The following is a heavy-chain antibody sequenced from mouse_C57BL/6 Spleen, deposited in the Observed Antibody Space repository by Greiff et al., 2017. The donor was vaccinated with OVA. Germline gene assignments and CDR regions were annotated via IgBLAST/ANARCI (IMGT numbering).Heavy chain of an antibody. CDR3: ARRAYGRRGYFDY. CDR2: IYPGDGDT. D-gene: IGHD1-2*01. CDR1: GYAFSSSW. Sequence: QVQLQQSGPELVKPGASVKISCKASGYAFSSSWMNWVKQRPGKGLEWIGRIYPGDGDTNYNGKFKGKATLTADKSSSTAYMQLSSLTSEDSAVYFCARRAYGRRGYFDYWGQGTTLTVSS. J-gene: IGHJ2*01. V-gene: IGHV1-82*01.